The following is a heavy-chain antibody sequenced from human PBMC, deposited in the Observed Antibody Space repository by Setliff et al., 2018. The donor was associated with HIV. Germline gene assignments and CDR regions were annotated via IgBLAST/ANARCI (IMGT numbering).Heavy chain of an antibody. V-gene: IGHV3-23*01. CDR2: ISGSSDKI. Sequence: PSETLSLSCAASGFTFSSYTMSWVRQAPGKGLEWLSFISGSSDKIFYADSVRGRFTISRDNSNDTVYLQVSSLRAEDTAVYYCTKGGAHDRRKFIDYWGQGTPVTVSS. CDR3: TKGGAHDRRKFIDY. J-gene: IGHJ4*02. D-gene: IGHD3-16*01. CDR1: GFTFSSYT.